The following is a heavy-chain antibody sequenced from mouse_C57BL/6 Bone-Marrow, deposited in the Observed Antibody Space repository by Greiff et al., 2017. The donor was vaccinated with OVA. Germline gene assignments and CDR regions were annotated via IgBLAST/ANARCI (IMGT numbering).Heavy chain of an antibody. Sequence: EVQLVESGPGLVKPSQSLSLTCSVTGYSITSGYYWNWIRQFPGNKLEWMGYISYDGSNNYNPSLKNRISITRDTSKNQFFLKLNSVTTEDTATYYCARRYYYGSSNWYFDVWGTGTTVTVSS. J-gene: IGHJ1*03. CDR2: ISYDGSN. D-gene: IGHD1-1*01. CDR1: GYSITSGYY. V-gene: IGHV3-6*01. CDR3: ARRYYYGSSNWYFDV.